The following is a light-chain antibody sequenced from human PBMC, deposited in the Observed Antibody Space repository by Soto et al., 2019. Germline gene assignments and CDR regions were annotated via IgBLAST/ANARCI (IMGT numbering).Light chain of an antibody. J-gene: IGKJ1*01. CDR3: QKYNSAMCT. CDR1: LGIANY. CDR2: GAS. Sequence: DIQMTQSPPSLSASVGDRVTLSCRASLGIANYVLWYQQRPGKVPKLLIYGASSLLSGVPSRFSGSGSGTDYTLTISSRQPEDVGKYYCQKYNSAMCTFGQGTKVEI. V-gene: IGKV1-27*01.